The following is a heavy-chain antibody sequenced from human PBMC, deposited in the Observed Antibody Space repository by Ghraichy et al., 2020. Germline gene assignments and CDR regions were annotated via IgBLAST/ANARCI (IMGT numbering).Heavy chain of an antibody. CDR1: GFTVSSNY. V-gene: IGHV3-66*01. Sequence: GGSLRLSCAASGFTVSSNYMSWVRQAPGKGLEWVSVIYSGGSTYYADSVKGRFTISRDNSKNTLYLQMNSLRAEDTAVYYCARYSSNTYGMDVWGQGTTVTVSS. CDR3: ARYSSNTYGMDV. J-gene: IGHJ6*02. CDR2: IYSGGST. D-gene: IGHD6-13*01.